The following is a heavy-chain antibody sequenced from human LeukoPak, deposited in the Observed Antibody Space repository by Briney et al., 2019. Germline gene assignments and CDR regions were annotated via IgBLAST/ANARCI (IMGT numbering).Heavy chain of an antibody. D-gene: IGHD4-23*01. CDR3: ARDRTFKTTVDSPVV. V-gene: IGHV1-69*13. J-gene: IGHJ4*02. CDR2: IIPIFGTA. CDR1: GYTFTSYA. Sequence: SVKVSCKASGYTFTSYAISWVRQAPGQGLEWMGGIIPIFGTANYAQKFQGRVTITADESTSTAYMELSSLRSEDTAVYYCARDRTFKTTVDSPVVWGQGTLVTVSS.